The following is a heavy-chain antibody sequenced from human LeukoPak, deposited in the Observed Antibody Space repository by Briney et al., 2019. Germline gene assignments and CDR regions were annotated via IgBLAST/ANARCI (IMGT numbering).Heavy chain of an antibody. CDR1: GFTFSSYS. CDR2: INHSGST. J-gene: IGHJ5*02. V-gene: IGHV4-34*01. Sequence: PGGSLRLSCAASGFTFSSYSMTWIRQPPGRGLEWIGEINHSGSTNYNPSLKSRVTISVDTSKNQFSLKLSSATAADTAVYYCARYYGGNLNWFDPWGQGTLVTVSS. D-gene: IGHD4-23*01. CDR3: ARYYGGNLNWFDP.